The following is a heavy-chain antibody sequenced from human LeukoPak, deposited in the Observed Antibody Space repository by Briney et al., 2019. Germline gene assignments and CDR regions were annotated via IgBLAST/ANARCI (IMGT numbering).Heavy chain of an antibody. Sequence: GASVKVSCKASGYTFTSYYMHWVRQAPGQGLEWMGRINPNSGGTNYAQKFQGRVTMTRDTSISTAYMELSRLRSDDTAVYYCARALNYGDYVTDYWGQGTLVTVSS. CDR1: GYTFTSYY. CDR2: INPNSGGT. CDR3: ARALNYGDYVTDY. D-gene: IGHD4-17*01. V-gene: IGHV1-2*06. J-gene: IGHJ4*02.